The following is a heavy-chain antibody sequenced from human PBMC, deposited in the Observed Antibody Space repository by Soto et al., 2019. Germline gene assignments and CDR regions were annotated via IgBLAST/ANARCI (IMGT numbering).Heavy chain of an antibody. CDR3: ARIRTYYYSSGSLNH. J-gene: IGHJ5*02. Sequence: GASVKVSCKASGYTFTGFYLHWVRRAPGQGLEWMGWINPNNGDTNYAQGFQGRVIMTRDTSITTAYMEVSRLRPDDTAVYYCARIRTYYYSSGSLNHWGQGTQVTAPQ. CDR2: INPNNGDT. V-gene: IGHV1-2*02. D-gene: IGHD3-22*01. CDR1: GYTFTGFY.